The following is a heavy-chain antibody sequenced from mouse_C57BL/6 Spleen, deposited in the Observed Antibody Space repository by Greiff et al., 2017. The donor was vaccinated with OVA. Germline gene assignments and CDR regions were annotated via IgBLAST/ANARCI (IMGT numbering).Heavy chain of an antibody. V-gene: IGHV5-6*02. D-gene: IGHD1-1*01. CDR3: ARHNYGSSYGGYFDV. Sequence: DVMLVESGGDLVKPGGSLKLSCAASGFTFSSYGMSWVRQTPDKSLEWVATISSGGSYTYYPDSVKGRFTISRDNAKNTLYLQMSSLKSEDTAMYYCARHNYGSSYGGYFDVWGTGTTVTVSS. CDR1: GFTFSSYG. CDR2: ISSGGSYT. J-gene: IGHJ1*03.